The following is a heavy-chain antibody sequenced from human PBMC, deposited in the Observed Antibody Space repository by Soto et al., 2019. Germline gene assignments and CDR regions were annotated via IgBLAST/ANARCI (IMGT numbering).Heavy chain of an antibody. V-gene: IGHV4-59*01. Sequence: SETLSLTCTVSGGSISSYYWSWIRQPPGKGLERIGYIYYSGSTNYNPSLKSRVTISVDTSKNQFSLKLSSVTAADTAVYYCARDLTSAYSSSWYGGSYYYGMDVWGQGTTVTVSS. CDR3: ARDLTSAYSSSWYGGSYYYGMDV. J-gene: IGHJ6*02. CDR1: GGSISSYY. D-gene: IGHD6-13*01. CDR2: IYYSGST.